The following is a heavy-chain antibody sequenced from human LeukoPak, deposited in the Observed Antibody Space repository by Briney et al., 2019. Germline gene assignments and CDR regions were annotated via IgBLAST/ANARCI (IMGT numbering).Heavy chain of an antibody. V-gene: IGHV3-30*04. J-gene: IGHJ5*02. D-gene: IGHD2-15*01. CDR3: AREWIVVVVAATGGWFDP. CDR1: GFTFSSYA. Sequence: GGSLRLSCAASGFTFSSYAMHWVRQAPGKGLEWVAVISYDGSNKYYADSVKGRSTISRDNSKNTLYLQMNSLRAEDTAVYYCAREWIVVVVAATGGWFDPWGQGTLVTVSS. CDR2: ISYDGSNK.